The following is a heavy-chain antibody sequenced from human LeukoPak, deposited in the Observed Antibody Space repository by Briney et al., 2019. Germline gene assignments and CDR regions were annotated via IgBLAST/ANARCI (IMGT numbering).Heavy chain of an antibody. CDR2: ISSSSNYI. CDR1: GFTSNSYS. Sequence: GGSLRLSCAASGFTSNSYSMNWVRQAPGKGLEWVASISSSSNYIYYADSVKGRFTISRDNAETSLYLQMNSLRAEDTAVYYCARAASGYSSGGYFDLWGRGTLVTVSS. V-gene: IGHV3-21*01. CDR3: ARAASGYSSGGYFDL. J-gene: IGHJ2*01. D-gene: IGHD6-19*01.